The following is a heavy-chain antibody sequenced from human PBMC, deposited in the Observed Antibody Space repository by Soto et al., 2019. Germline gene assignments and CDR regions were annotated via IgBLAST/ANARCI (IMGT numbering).Heavy chain of an antibody. V-gene: IGHV3-66*01. CDR3: ARDRYCSGGSCYYFDYMDV. D-gene: IGHD2-15*01. CDR2: IYSGGST. CDR1: GFTVSSNY. J-gene: IGHJ6*03. Sequence: GGSLRLSCAASGFTVSSNYMSWVRQAPGKGLEWVSVIYSGGSTYYADSVKGRFTISRDNSKNTLYLQMNSLRAEDTAVYYCARDRYCSGGSCYYFDYMDVWGKGTTVTVSS.